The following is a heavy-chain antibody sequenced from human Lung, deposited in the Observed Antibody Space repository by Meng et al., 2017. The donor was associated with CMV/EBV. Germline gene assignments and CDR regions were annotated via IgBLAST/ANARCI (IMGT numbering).Heavy chain of an antibody. CDR2: ISSSGTYI. D-gene: IGHD2-21*01. Sequence: GEXXKISCAASGFPFSSYSLNWVRQAPGKGLEWVSSISSSGTYIYFAGSVKGRFPISRDNAQNSLYLQMNSLRAEETSVYYCARDVSPRSSAYFAIYYFYALDVXGQGXTVTVSS. CDR3: ARDVSPRSSAYFAIYYFYALDV. CDR1: GFPFSSYS. J-gene: IGHJ6*02. V-gene: IGHV3-21*01.